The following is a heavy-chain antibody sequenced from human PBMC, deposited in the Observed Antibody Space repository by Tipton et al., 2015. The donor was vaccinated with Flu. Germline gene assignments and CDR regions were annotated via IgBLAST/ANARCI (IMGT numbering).Heavy chain of an antibody. CDR3: ARVWGYSYYFDY. CDR2: IKSKTDGGTT. Sequence: GSLRLSCAASGFTFSNAWMSWVRQAPGKGLECIGRIKSKTDGGTTDYAAPVKGRFTNSRDNAKNSLYLQMYSLRADDTGVYYCARVWGYSYYFDYCGQGTLLTVSS. J-gene: IGHJ4*02. V-gene: IGHV3-15*01. CDR1: GFTFSNAW. D-gene: IGHD3-16*01.